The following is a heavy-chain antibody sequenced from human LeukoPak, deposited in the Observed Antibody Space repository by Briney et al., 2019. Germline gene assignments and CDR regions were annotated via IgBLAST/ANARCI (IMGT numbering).Heavy chain of an antibody. CDR2: ISYDGSNK. V-gene: IGHV3-30-3*01. Sequence: PGGSLRLSCAASGFTFSSYAMHWVRQAPGKGLEWVAVISYDGSNKYYADSVKGRFTISRDNSKNTLYLQMNSLRAEDTAVYYCASAIGNLYSSSWFGYYYGMDVWGQGTTVTVSS. CDR1: GFTFSSYA. D-gene: IGHD6-13*01. J-gene: IGHJ6*02. CDR3: ASAIGNLYSSSWFGYYYGMDV.